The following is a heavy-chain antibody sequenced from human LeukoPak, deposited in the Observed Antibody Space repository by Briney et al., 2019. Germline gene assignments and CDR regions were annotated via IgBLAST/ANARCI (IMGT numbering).Heavy chain of an antibody. Sequence: SVTVSCKASGGTFSSYAISWVRQAPGQGLEWMGRIIPIFGIANYAQKFQGRVTITADKSTSTAYMELSSLRSEDTAVYYCARDSDTVTREYYFDYWGQGTLVTVSS. CDR1: GGTFSSYA. J-gene: IGHJ4*02. CDR2: IIPIFGIA. CDR3: ARDSDTVTREYYFDY. D-gene: IGHD4-11*01. V-gene: IGHV1-69*04.